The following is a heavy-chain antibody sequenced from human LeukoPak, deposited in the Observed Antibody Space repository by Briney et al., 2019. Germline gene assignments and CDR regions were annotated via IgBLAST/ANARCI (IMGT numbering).Heavy chain of an antibody. CDR1: GGSISSSTYY. CDR2: TYYSGST. J-gene: IGHJ4*02. CDR3: AKDYCGDGSCYSFHVFDY. V-gene: IGHV4-39*07. Sequence: KSSETLSLTCTVSGGSISSSTYYWGWIRQPPGKGLERIGSTYYSGSTYYNPSLKSRVTISLDTSKNQFSLKVRSVTAADTAVYYCAKDYCGDGSCYSFHVFDYWGQGTLVTVSS. D-gene: IGHD2-15*01.